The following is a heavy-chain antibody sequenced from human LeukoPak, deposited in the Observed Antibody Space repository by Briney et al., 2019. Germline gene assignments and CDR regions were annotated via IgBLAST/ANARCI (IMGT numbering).Heavy chain of an antibody. J-gene: IGHJ5*02. Sequence: PSETLSLTCTVSGGSISSSSYYWGWIRQPPGKGLERIGSIYYSGSTYYNPSLKTRVTISVDTSKNQFSLKLSSVTAADTAVYYCARQSGLSNWFDPWGQGTLVTVSS. CDR3: ARQSGLSNWFDP. CDR1: GGSISSSSYY. V-gene: IGHV4-39*01. CDR2: IYYSGST.